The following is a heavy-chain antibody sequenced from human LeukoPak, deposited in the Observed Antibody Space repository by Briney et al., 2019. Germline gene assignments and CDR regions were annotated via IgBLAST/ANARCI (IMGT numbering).Heavy chain of an antibody. CDR1: GYSISSGYY. CDR3: ASSYGLNWFDP. Sequence: TSETLSLTCTVSGYSISSGYYWGWIRQPPGKGLEWIGSIYHSGSTYYNPSLKSRVTISVDTSKSQFSLKLSSVTAADTAVYYCASSYGLNWFDPWGQGTLVTVSS. V-gene: IGHV4-38-2*02. D-gene: IGHD5-18*01. J-gene: IGHJ5*02. CDR2: IYHSGST.